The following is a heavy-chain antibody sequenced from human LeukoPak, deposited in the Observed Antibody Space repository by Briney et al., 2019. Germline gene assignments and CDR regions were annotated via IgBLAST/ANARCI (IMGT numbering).Heavy chain of an antibody. CDR3: ARWGISFAGRSFLDY. D-gene: IGHD3-16*01. CDR1: GGSISDYH. V-gene: IGHV4-59*01. J-gene: IGHJ4*02. Sequence: SETLSLTCTVSGGSISDYHWSWIRQSPGKGLEYIGSSYYTGITDYNPSLKSRVAMSLDTSRDQFSLRLTSVTTADTAIYYCARWGISFAGRSFLDYWGQGSLVTVSS. CDR2: SYYTGIT.